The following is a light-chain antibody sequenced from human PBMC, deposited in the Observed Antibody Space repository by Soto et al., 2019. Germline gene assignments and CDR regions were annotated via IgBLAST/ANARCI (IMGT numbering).Light chain of an antibody. CDR1: SSNIGAGYD. CDR3: QSYDSSLSVLYV. J-gene: IGLJ1*01. Sequence: QAVVTQPPSVSGAPGQRVTISCTGSSSNIGAGYDVHWYQQLPGTAPKLLIYANDNRPSGVPDRFSGSKSGTSASLAITGLQAEDEADYYCQSYDSSLSVLYVFGTGTKLTVL. CDR2: AND. V-gene: IGLV1-40*01.